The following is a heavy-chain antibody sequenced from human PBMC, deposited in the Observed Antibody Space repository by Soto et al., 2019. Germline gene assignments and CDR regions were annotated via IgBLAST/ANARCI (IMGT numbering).Heavy chain of an antibody. J-gene: IGHJ6*02. V-gene: IGHV1-69*12. Sequence: QVQLVQSGAEVKKPGSSVKVSCKASGGTFSSYAISWVRQAPGQGLEWMGGIISIFGTANYAQKFQGRVTITADESTSTACMELCSLRSEDTSVYYCSRHVPAAGCFCGMEVWGQGTKVTVSS. CDR1: GGTFSSYA. D-gene: IGHD2-2*01. CDR3: SRHVPAAGCFCGMEV. CDR2: IISIFGTA.